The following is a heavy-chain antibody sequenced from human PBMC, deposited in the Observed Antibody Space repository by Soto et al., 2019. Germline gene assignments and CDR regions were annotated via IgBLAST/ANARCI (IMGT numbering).Heavy chain of an antibody. Sequence: QITLKESGPTLVKPTQTLTLTCTFSGFSLSTSGVGVGWIRQPPGKALEWLALIYWNDDKRYSPSLKSRPTITKDTSKNQVVLTMTNMDPVDTATYYCAHEYSSSWYNWFDPWGQGTLVTVSS. CDR2: IYWNDDK. CDR3: AHEYSSSWYNWFDP. V-gene: IGHV2-5*01. CDR1: GFSLSTSGVG. D-gene: IGHD6-13*01. J-gene: IGHJ5*02.